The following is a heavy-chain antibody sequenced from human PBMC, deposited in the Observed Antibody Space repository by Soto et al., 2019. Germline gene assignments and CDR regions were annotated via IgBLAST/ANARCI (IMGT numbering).Heavy chain of an antibody. D-gene: IGHD3-10*01. CDR3: ARHESSYGSGAYYNVDP. V-gene: IGHV5-51*01. CDR2: IYPGDSDT. Sequence: PGESLKISCKGSGYSFTRYWIAWVRQMHGKGLEWMGIIYPGDSDTRYSPSFQGQVTISVDKSISTAYLQWSSLKASDTAMYYCARHESSYGSGAYYNVDPWGQGTLVTVSS. CDR1: GYSFTRYW. J-gene: IGHJ5*02.